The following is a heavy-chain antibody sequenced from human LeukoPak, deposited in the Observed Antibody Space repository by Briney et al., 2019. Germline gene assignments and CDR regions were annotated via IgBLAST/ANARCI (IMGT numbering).Heavy chain of an antibody. CDR1: GFTFSNYA. D-gene: IGHD6-13*01. CDR2: ISWNSGSI. V-gene: IGHV3-9*01. CDR3: AKGSSSSWYPHWFDP. Sequence: GGSLRLSCAASGFTFSNYAMNWVRQAPGKGLEWVSGISWNSGSIGYADSVKGRFTISRDNAKNSLYLQMNSLRAEDTALYYCAKGSSSSWYPHWFDPWGQGTLVTVSS. J-gene: IGHJ5*02.